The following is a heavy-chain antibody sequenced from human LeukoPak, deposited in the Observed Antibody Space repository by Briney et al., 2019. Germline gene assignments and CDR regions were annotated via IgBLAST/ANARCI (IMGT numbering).Heavy chain of an antibody. J-gene: IGHJ4*02. CDR1: GFTFSTYA. Sequence: GRSLRLSCAASGFTFSTYAMHWVRQAPGKVLEWVAVIPYDGSNKYYADSVKGRFTISRENSKNRLYLQMNSLRAEDTAVYYCARAEGYGGELDSWGQGTLVTVSS. CDR3: ARAEGYGGELDS. CDR2: IPYDGSNK. V-gene: IGHV3-30*04. D-gene: IGHD4-23*01.